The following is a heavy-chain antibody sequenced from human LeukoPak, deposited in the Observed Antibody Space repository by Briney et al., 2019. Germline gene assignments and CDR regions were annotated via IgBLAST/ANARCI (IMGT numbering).Heavy chain of an antibody. J-gene: IGHJ2*01. CDR3: AKDRTVGASYWYFDL. D-gene: IGHD1-26*01. CDR2: ISTSSGNT. Sequence: ASVKVSCKASGYIFISHGINWVRQAPGQGLEWMGWISTSSGNTNYAQRFQGRVTMTTDTSTSTAYMELRSLRSDDTAIYYCAKDRTVGASYWYFDLWGRGTLVTVSS. V-gene: IGHV1-18*01. CDR1: GYIFISHG.